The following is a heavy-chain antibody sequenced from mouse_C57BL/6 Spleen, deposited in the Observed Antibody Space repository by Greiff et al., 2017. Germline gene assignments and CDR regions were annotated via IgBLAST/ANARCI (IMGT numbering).Heavy chain of an antibody. V-gene: IGHV1-55*01. CDR1: GYTFTSYC. CDR2: IYPGRGST. CDR3: ARRDEFITAVVDPFGY. J-gene: IGHJ2*01. D-gene: IGHD1-1*01. Sequence: QVQLMQSGAELVKPGASVKMSCTASGYTFTSYCITWVKQRPGQGLEWIGDIYPGRGSTNYYEKFKTRATLTVDTSSSTAYMQHSSLISEDSSGDYCARRDEFITAVVDPFGYWGQGTTLTVSS.